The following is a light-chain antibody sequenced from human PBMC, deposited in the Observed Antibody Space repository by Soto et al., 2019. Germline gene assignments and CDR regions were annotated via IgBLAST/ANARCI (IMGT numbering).Light chain of an antibody. J-gene: IGKJ3*01. V-gene: IGKV3-15*01. CDR3: QQYNTGPLIT. CDR1: QTVIRH. CDR2: GAS. Sequence: ERVLTQSPGTLSVSPWERATLSCRASQTVIRHLAWYQQKPGQAPRLLIFGASTRATGIPDRFSGSGSGTDFTLTISSLQSEDFAVYYCQQYNTGPLITFGPGTKVDIK.